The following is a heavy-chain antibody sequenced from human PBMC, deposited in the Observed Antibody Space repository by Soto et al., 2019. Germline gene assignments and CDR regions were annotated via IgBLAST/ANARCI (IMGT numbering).Heavy chain of an antibody. CDR2: INPDNGNT. J-gene: IGHJ5*02. CDR1: GYTFTSYT. V-gene: IGHV1-3*01. D-gene: IGHD2-15*01. CDR3: ARGIATGQLDP. Sequence: QVQLVQSGAEVKKPGASVKISCKASGYTFTSYTMNWVRQAPGQRLEWMGWINPDNGNTKSSQKFRDRVIITRDTSASTAYMDLSSLRSEDTAVYYCARGIATGQLDPWGQGTLVTVSS.